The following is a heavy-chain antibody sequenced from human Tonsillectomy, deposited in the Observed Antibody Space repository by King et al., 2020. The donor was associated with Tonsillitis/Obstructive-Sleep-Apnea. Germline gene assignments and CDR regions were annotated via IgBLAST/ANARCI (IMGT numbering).Heavy chain of an antibody. Sequence: VQLQQWGAGLLKPSETLSLICAVYGGSFSGYYWSWVRQPPGKGLEWIGEINHSGSTNYNPSLKSLVTISVDTSNNPFSLRLNSLTAAATAVDYCARGPTQFGYCSTTSCYDTWFDPWGQGIVVTVSS. J-gene: IGHJ5*02. V-gene: IGHV4-34*01. D-gene: IGHD2-2*03. CDR1: GGSFSGYY. CDR3: ARGPTQFGYCSTTSCYDTWFDP. CDR2: INHSGST.